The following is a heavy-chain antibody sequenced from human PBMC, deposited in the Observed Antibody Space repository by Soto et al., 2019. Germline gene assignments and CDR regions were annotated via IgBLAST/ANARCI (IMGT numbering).Heavy chain of an antibody. D-gene: IGHD3-16*01. V-gene: IGHV3-33*01. CDR3: ARDRGELVFGYYYYGMDV. J-gene: IGHJ6*02. CDR2: IWYDGSNK. CDR1: GFTFSSYG. Sequence: GSLRLSCAASGFTFSSYGMHWVRQAPGKGLEWVAVIWYDGSNKYYADSVKGRFTISRDNSKNTLYLQMNSLRAEDTAVYYCARDRGELVFGYYYYGMDVWGQGTTVTVSS.